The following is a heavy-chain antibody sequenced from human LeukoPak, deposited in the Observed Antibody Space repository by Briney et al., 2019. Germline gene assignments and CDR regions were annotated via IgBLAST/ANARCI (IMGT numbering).Heavy chain of an antibody. Sequence: EASVKVSCKASGYTFTSYYMHWVRQAPGQGLEWMGIINPSGGSTSYAQKFQGRVTMTRDTSTSTVYMELSSLRSEDTAVYYCAWGGKYYCSSTSCYTGIVYFQHWGQGTLVTVSS. J-gene: IGHJ1*01. D-gene: IGHD2-2*02. CDR3: AWGGKYYCSSTSCYTGIVYFQH. CDR2: INPSGGST. V-gene: IGHV1-46*01. CDR1: GYTFTSYY.